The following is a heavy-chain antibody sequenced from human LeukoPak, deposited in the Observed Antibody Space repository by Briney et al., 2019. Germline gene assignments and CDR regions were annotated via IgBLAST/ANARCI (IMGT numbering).Heavy chain of an antibody. J-gene: IGHJ4*02. Sequence: SETLSLTCTVSGGSVSGSYYWNWIRQPPGKGLEWIGYISYSGSTNYNPSLKSRVTISVDTSKSQFSLELSPVTAADTAVYYCAREGFATTVVTRMIDYWGQGILVTVSS. CDR2: ISYSGST. V-gene: IGHV4-61*01. CDR1: GGSVSGSYY. CDR3: AREGFATTVVTRMIDY. D-gene: IGHD4-23*01.